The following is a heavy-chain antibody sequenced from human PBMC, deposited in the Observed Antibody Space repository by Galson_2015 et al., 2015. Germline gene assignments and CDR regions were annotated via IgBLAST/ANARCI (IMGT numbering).Heavy chain of an antibody. CDR1: GFTFSSYA. CDR2: ISGSGGST. D-gene: IGHD6-19*01. Sequence: SLRLSCAASGFTFSSYAMSWVRQAPGKGLEWVSAISGSGGSTYYADSEKGRFTISRDNSKNTLYLQMNSLRAEDTAVYYCAKDRYSGSSGWYPIGYYYYYGMDVWGQGTSVTVSS. CDR3: AKDRYSGSSGWYPIGYYYYYGMDV. V-gene: IGHV3-23*01. J-gene: IGHJ6*02.